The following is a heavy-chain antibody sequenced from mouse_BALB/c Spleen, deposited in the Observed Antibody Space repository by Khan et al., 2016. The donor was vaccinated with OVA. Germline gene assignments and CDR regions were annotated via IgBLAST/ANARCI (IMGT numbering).Heavy chain of an antibody. CDR1: GYSITSDCA. CDR2: ISYSGRT. CDR3: ARSVTITTLVATDFDC. D-gene: IGHD1-1*01. Sequence: VQLKESGPGLVKPSQSLSLTCTVTGYSITSDCAWNWIRQFPGNKLEWMGYISYSGRTSYNPSLKSRISITRDKSKTQFFMQLNSVTTEDTATYDCARSVTITTLVATDFDCWGQGTTLTVSS. V-gene: IGHV3-2*02. J-gene: IGHJ2*01.